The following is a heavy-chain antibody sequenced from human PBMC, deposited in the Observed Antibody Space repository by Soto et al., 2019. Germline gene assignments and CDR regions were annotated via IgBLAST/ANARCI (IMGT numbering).Heavy chain of an antibody. CDR1: GGSISSGGYY. Sequence: TLSVTCTVSGGSISSGGYYWSWIRQHPGKGLEWIGYIYYSGSTYYNPSLKSRVTISVDTSKNQFSLKLSSVTAADTAVYYCARDLTDYGGNPHFDYWGQGTLVTVSS. V-gene: IGHV4-31*03. CDR2: IYYSGST. J-gene: IGHJ4*02. CDR3: ARDLTDYGGNPHFDY. D-gene: IGHD4-17*01.